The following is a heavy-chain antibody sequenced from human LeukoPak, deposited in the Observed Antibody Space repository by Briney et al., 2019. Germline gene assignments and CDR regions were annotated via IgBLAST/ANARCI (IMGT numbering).Heavy chain of an antibody. CDR2: INPSGGST. V-gene: IGHV1-46*01. J-gene: IGHJ4*02. Sequence: ASVKVSCKASGYTFTSYYMHWMRQAPGQGLEWMGIINPSGGSTSYAQKFQGRVTMTRDMSTSTVYMELSSLRSEDTAVYYCARRAYDYVRGSYRYARPFDYWGQGTLVTVSS. CDR1: GYTFTSYY. CDR3: ARRAYDYVRGSYRYARPFDY. D-gene: IGHD3-16*02.